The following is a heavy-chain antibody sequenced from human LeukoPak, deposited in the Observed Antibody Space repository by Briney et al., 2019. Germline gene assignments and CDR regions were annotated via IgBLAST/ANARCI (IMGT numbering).Heavy chain of an antibody. Sequence: ASVKVSCKASGYTFTSSYMHWVRQAPGQGLEWMGIINPSGGSTSYAQKFQGRVTMTRDMSTSTVYMELSSLRSEDTAVYYCARDVGYSSSWSYFDYWGQGTLVTVSS. D-gene: IGHD6-13*01. CDR3: ARDVGYSSSWSYFDY. V-gene: IGHV1-46*01. CDR2: INPSGGST. J-gene: IGHJ4*02. CDR1: GYTFTSSY.